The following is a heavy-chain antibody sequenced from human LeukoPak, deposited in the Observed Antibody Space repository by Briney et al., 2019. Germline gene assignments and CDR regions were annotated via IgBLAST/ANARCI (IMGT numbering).Heavy chain of an antibody. V-gene: IGHV1-69*05. Sequence: ASVKVSCKASGGTFSSYAISWVRQAPGQGPEWMGGIIPIFGTANYAQKFQGRVTITTDESTSTAYMELSSLRSEDTAVYYCAGEAGSGSFVLDYWGQGTLVTVSS. CDR2: IIPIFGTA. J-gene: IGHJ4*02. CDR3: AGEAGSGSFVLDY. D-gene: IGHD3-10*01. CDR1: GGTFSSYA.